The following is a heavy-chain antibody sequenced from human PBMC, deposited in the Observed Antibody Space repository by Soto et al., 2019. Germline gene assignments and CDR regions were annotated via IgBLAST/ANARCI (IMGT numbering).Heavy chain of an antibody. Sequence: GGSLRLSCAASGFTFSSYGMHWVRQAPGKGLEWVAVISYDGSNKYYADSVKGRFTISRDNSKNTLYLQMNSLRAEDTAVYYCAKCLEGYAYYYYGIDVCGQGSTVIGS. CDR3: AKCLEGYAYYYYGIDV. D-gene: IGHD5-12*01. J-gene: IGHJ6*02. CDR1: GFTFSSYG. V-gene: IGHV3-30*18. CDR2: ISYDGSNK.